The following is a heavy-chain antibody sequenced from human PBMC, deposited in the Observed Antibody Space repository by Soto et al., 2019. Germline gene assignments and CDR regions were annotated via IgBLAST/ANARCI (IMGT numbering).Heavy chain of an antibody. Sequence: SDASISSYYWSWIRQPPGGGLEWIGYMHHTQGTNDNPSLRGRVHMSIDTSMNQFSLRLTSVTAADTAVYYCARVPFVGYFDWLDPWGHGTLVTVSS. CDR3: ARVPFVGYFDWLDP. J-gene: IGHJ5*02. D-gene: IGHD3-9*01. CDR2: MHHTQGT. CDR1: DASISSYY. V-gene: IGHV4-59*01.